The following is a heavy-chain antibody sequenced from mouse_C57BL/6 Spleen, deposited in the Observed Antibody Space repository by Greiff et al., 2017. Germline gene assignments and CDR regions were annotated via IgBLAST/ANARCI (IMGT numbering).Heavy chain of an antibody. CDR3: ARDYGSSYVPPAMDY. V-gene: IGHV1-76*01. J-gene: IGHJ4*01. Sequence: VQLQQSGAELVRPGASVKLSCKASGYTFTDYYINWVKQRPGQGLEWIARIYPGSGNTYYNEKFKGKATLTAEKSSSTAYMQLSSLTSEDSAVYFCARDYGSSYVPPAMDYWGQGTSVTVSS. CDR2: IYPGSGNT. D-gene: IGHD1-1*01. CDR1: GYTFTDYY.